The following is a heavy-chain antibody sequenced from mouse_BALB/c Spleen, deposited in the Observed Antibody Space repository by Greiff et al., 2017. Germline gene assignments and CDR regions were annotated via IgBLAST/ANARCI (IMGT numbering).Heavy chain of an antibody. D-gene: IGHD2-4*01. Sequence: EVQLVESGGGLVQPGGSRKLSCAASGFTFSSFGMHWVRQAPEKGLEWVAYISSGSSTIYYADTVKGRFTISRDNPKNTLFLQMTSLRSEDTAMYYCARSTMITNYAMDYWGQGTSVTVSS. J-gene: IGHJ4*01. CDR3: ARSTMITNYAMDY. CDR1: GFTFSSFG. CDR2: ISSGSSTI. V-gene: IGHV5-17*02.